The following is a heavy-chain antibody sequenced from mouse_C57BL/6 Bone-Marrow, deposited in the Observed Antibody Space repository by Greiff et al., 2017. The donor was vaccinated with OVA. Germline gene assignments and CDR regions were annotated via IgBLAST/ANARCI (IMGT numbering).Heavy chain of an antibody. J-gene: IGHJ1*03. CDR2: ISSGGDYI. V-gene: IGHV5-9-1*02. CDR3: TRDYGYDDWYFDV. Sequence: EVQRVESGEGLVKPGGSLKLSCAASGFTFSSYAMSWVRQTPEKRLEWVAYISSGGDYIYYADTVKGRFTISRDNARNTLYLQMSSLKSEDTAMYYCTRDYGYDDWYFDVWGTGTTVTVSS. D-gene: IGHD2-2*01. CDR1: GFTFSSYA.